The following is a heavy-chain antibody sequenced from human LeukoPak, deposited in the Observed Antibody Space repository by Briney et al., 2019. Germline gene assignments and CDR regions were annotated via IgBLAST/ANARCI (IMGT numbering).Heavy chain of an antibody. CDR2: IYHSGST. Sequence: PSETLSLTCAVSGDSISSDGYSWSWIRQPPGKGLEWIGYIYHSGSTYYNPSLKSRVTMSVDTSKNQFSLKLNSVTAADTAVYYCAREGGYGSGDFDSWGQGTLVTVSS. J-gene: IGHJ4*02. D-gene: IGHD3-10*01. CDR1: GDSISSDGYS. V-gene: IGHV4-30-2*01. CDR3: AREGGYGSGDFDS.